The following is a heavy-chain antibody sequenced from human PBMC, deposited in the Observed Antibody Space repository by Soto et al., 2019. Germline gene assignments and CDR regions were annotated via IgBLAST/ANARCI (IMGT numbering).Heavy chain of an antibody. V-gene: IGHV4-4*07. CDR3: ARACSSTSCYDVFDF. Sequence: SDTLLLTCTGSGDCIRSSYWSWIWQPAWQGLEWIGRIYASGSTNYNHSLKSRVNMSVDTSKNEFSLKLRSVTAADTAVYYCARACSSTSCYDVFDFWGQRTQDTVTS. CDR1: GDCIRSSY. CDR2: IYASGST. D-gene: IGHD2-2*01. J-gene: IGHJ4*02.